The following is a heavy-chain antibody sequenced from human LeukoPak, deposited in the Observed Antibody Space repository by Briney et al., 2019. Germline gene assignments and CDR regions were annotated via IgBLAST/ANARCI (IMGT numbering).Heavy chain of an antibody. CDR1: GGSISSYY. J-gene: IGHJ4*02. CDR3: ARVSYDFWSGYSNFDY. D-gene: IGHD3-3*01. Sequence: KTSETLSLTCTVSGGSISSYYWSWIRQPPGKGLEWIGYIYYSGSTYYNPSLKSRVTISVDTSKNQFSLKLSSVTAADTAVYYCARVSYDFWSGYSNFDYWGQGTLVTVSS. CDR2: IYYSGST. V-gene: IGHV4-59*06.